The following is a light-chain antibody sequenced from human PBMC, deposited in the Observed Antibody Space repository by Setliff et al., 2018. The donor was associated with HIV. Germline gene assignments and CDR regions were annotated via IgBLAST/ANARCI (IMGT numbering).Light chain of an antibody. CDR2: EVN. V-gene: IGLV2-23*02. J-gene: IGLJ1*01. CDR3: CSYAGSDYV. CDR1: RSDVGSYTL. Sequence: QSALTQPASVSGSPGQSITISCTGTRSDVGSYTLVSWYQHFPGKVPKVIIYEVNKRPSGVSNRFSGSKSGNTASLTISGLQAEDDADYYCCSYAGSDYVFGTGTKVTVL.